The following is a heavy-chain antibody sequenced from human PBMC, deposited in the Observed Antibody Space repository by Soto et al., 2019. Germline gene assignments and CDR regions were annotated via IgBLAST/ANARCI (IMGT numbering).Heavy chain of an antibody. CDR3: ASSMGRGGNDY. D-gene: IGHD3-10*01. CDR2: IKTDGSEK. V-gene: IGHV3-7*05. J-gene: IGHJ4*02. Sequence: EVQLVESGGGLVQPGGSLRLSCAASGFTFSDYWMSWVRQAPGKWLECVANIKTDGSEKYYVDPVKGRFTISRDNAKNSLCLQMNSLRAEDTAVYYCASSMGRGGNDYWGQGTLVTVSS. CDR1: GFTFSDYW.